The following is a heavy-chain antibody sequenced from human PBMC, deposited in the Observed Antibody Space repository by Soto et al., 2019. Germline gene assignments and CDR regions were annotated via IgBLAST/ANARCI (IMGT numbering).Heavy chain of an antibody. CDR1: GGSISSYY. Sequence: SETLSLTCTVSGGSISSYYWSWIRQPPGKGLEWIGYIYNSGNTNSNPSLKSRVTISLDSSKNQFSLKLISVTAAVTAVYYCAEGALYSTSPDFDHWGQGTLVTVSS. D-gene: IGHD6-6*01. CDR2: IYNSGNT. V-gene: IGHV4-59*01. CDR3: AEGALYSTSPDFDH. J-gene: IGHJ4*02.